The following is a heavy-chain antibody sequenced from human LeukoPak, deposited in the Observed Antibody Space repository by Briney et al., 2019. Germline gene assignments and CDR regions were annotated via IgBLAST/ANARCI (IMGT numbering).Heavy chain of an antibody. CDR1: GYTFTDYY. D-gene: IGHD5-18*01. CDR3: ARDAVDTTEW. V-gene: IGHV1-2*02. J-gene: IGHJ4*02. Sequence: ASVKVSCKASGYTFTDYYMHWVRQAPGQGLEWMGWIKPNTGDTNSAQKFQGRVTLTRDTSISTAYMELSNLRSDDTAVYYCARDAVDTTEWWGQGTLVTVSS. CDR2: IKPNTGDT.